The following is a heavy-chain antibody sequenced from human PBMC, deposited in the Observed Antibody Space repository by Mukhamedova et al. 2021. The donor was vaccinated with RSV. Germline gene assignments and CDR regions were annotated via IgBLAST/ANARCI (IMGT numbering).Heavy chain of an antibody. Sequence: IRQAPGKGLEWIATIYHGGSTYYNPSLRSRVKITVDVSENHFFLNLTSVSAADMAIYYCARFDCSLSRCPRSLYYVGVWGTGTTV. J-gene: IGHJ6*03. CDR2: IYHGGST. D-gene: IGHD3-10*02. CDR3: ARFDCSLSRCPRSLYYVGV. V-gene: IGHV4-38-2*01.